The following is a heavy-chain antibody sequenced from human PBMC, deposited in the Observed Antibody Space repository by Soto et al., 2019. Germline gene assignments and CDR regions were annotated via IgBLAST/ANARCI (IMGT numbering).Heavy chain of an antibody. CDR1: GNTFTFRY. J-gene: IGHJ4*02. V-gene: IGHV1-45*02. Sequence: QMQLVQSGAEVKKPGSTVTVSCKALGNTFTFRYLHWVRQAPGQALEWMGWITPFNGDVHYAQKFQERVTITRDRSINTAYMRMCSLRSEDTAMYYCASGGAGSGPFTWELPDHWGQGTLVTVSS. D-gene: IGHD1-26*01. CDR2: ITPFNGDV. CDR3: ASGGAGSGPFTWELPDH.